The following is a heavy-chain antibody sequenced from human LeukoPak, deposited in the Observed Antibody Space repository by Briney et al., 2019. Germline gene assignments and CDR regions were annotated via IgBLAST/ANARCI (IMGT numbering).Heavy chain of an antibody. V-gene: IGHV3-9*01. CDR2: ISWNSGTV. CDR3: AKDPSSRFTNNWHYSLDY. CDR1: GFIFDDYA. D-gene: IGHD1-7*01. J-gene: IGHJ4*02. Sequence: PGRSPRLSCAASGFIFDDYAMHWVRQAPGKGLEWVSGISWNSGTVGYADSVKGRFTISRDNAKNSLYLQMNSLTAEDTALFYCAKDPSSRFTNNWHYSLDYWGQGTLVTVSS.